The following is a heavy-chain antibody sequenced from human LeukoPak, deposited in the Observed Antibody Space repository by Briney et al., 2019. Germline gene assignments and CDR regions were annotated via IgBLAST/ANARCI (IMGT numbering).Heavy chain of an antibody. J-gene: IGHJ6*02. D-gene: IGHD2-2*01. CDR1: GYTFTSYD. CDR2: MNPNSGNT. Sequence: ASVKVSCMASGYTFTSYDINWVRQATGQGLEWMGWMNPNSGNTGYAQKFQGRVTMTRNTSISTAYMELSSLRSEDTAVYYCARGWGFEDIVVVPAAPYYYGMDVWGQGTTVTVSS. V-gene: IGHV1-8*01. CDR3: ARGWGFEDIVVVPAAPYYYGMDV.